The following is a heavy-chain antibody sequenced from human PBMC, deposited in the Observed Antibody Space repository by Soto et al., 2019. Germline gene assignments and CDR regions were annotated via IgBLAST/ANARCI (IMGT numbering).Heavy chain of an antibody. Sequence: GWSLRLSCSASGFTFSSYAMHWVRQAPGKGLEYVSAISSNGGSTYYADSVKGRFTISRDNSKNTLYLQMSSLRAEDTAVYYCVKSNYYDSSGYVDYWGQGTLVTVSS. CDR1: GFTFSSYA. CDR2: ISSNGGST. V-gene: IGHV3-64D*08. CDR3: VKSNYYDSSGYVDY. D-gene: IGHD3-22*01. J-gene: IGHJ4*02.